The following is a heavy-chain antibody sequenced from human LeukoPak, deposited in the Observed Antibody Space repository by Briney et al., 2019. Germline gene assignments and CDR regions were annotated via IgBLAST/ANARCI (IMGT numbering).Heavy chain of an antibody. J-gene: IGHJ3*02. CDR1: GGTFSSYA. D-gene: IGHD2/OR15-2a*01. Sequence: SVKVSCKASGGTFSSYAISWVRQAPGQGLEWMGRIIPILGIANYAQKFQGRVTITADKSTSTAYMELSSLRSEDTAVYYCASYFRRGDAFDISGQGTMVTVSS. V-gene: IGHV1-69*04. CDR3: ASYFRRGDAFDI. CDR2: IIPILGIA.